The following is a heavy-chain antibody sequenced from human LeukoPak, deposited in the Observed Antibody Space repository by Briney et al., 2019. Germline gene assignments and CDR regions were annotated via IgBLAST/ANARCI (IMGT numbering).Heavy chain of an antibody. J-gene: IGHJ4*02. CDR1: GFTFSSYE. CDR3: AKGGDIVATVRGFFDY. CDR2: ISGSGDDT. Sequence: GGSLRLSCAASGFTFSSYEMNWVRQAPGKGLEWVSGISGSGDDTYYADSVKGRFTVSRDNSKNKLYLQLNSLRVDDTAVYYCAKGGDIVATVRGFFDYWGQGTLVTVSA. V-gene: IGHV3-23*01. D-gene: IGHD5-12*01.